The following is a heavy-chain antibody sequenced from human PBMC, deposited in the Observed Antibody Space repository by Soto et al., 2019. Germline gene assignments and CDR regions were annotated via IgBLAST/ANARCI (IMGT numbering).Heavy chain of an antibody. Sequence: PAGCLRLSCAACRFIVSSYAMSGDRKATGKGLEWVSAISGSGGSTYYADSVKGRFTISRDNSKNTLYLQMNSLRAEDTAVYYCAKGGLRLIVVIPAAISPYAYWGQGTLVTVSS. CDR3: AKGGLRLIVVIPAAISPYAY. CDR2: ISGSGGST. V-gene: IGHV3-23*01. J-gene: IGHJ4*02. D-gene: IGHD2-2*02. CDR1: RFIVSSYA.